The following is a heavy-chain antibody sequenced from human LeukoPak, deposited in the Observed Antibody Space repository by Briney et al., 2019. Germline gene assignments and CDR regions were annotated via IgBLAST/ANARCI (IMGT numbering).Heavy chain of an antibody. D-gene: IGHD3-10*01. V-gene: IGHV4-4*02. CDR3: AREADVRRNQRMVRGPGRVFDY. CDR1: GGSISSSNW. CDR2: IYHSGST. Sequence: SGTLSLTCAVSGGSISSSNWWSWVRQPPGKGLEWIGEIYHSGSTNYNPSLKSRVTISVDKSKNQFSLKLSSVTAADTAVYYCAREADVRRNQRMVRGPGRVFDYWGQGTLVTVSS. J-gene: IGHJ4*02.